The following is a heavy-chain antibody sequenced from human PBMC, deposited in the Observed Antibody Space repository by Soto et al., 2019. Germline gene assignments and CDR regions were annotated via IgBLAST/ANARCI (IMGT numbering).Heavy chain of an antibody. CDR3: ARGSGWFDP. CDR2: IKQDGSEK. J-gene: IGHJ5*02. V-gene: IGHV3-7*03. CDR1: GFTFGSYW. Sequence: EVQLVESGGGLVQPGGSLRLSCAASGFTFGSYWMSWVRQAPGKGLEWVANIKQDGSEKYYVDSVKGRFTISRDNAKNSLYLQMNSLRAEDTAVYYCARGSGWFDPWGQGTLVTVSS.